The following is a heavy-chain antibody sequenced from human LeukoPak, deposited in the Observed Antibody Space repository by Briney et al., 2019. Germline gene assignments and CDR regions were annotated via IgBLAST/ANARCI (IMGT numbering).Heavy chain of an antibody. J-gene: IGHJ3*02. CDR3: AKEAVAGAFDI. CDR2: ISWNSGSI. CDR1: GFTFDDYA. Sequence: GRSLRLSCAASGFTFDDYAMHWVRQAPGKGLEWVSGISWNSGSIGYADSVKGRFTISRDNAKNSLYLQMNSLRAEDMALYYCAKEAVAGAFDIWGQGTMVTVSS. D-gene: IGHD6-19*01. V-gene: IGHV3-9*03.